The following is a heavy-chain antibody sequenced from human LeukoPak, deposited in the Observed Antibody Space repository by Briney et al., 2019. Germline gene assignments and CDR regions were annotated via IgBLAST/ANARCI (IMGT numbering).Heavy chain of an antibody. V-gene: IGHV3-74*01. D-gene: IGHD2-15*01. CDR1: GFTFSNYW. CDR3: AKDLSEDATRRGYYFGY. Sequence: GGSLRLSCAASGFTFSNYWMHWVRQVPGKGLVWVSRINDDGSATFYADSVKGRFTISRDNSKNTLYLQMNRLRAEDTALYYCAKDLSEDATRRGYYFGYWGQGTLVAVSS. J-gene: IGHJ4*02. CDR2: INDDGSAT.